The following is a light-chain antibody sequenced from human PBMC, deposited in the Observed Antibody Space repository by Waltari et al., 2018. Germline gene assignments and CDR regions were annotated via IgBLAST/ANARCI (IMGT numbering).Light chain of an antibody. CDR2: DAS. CDR3: QQYDNLPLT. CDR1: QDISNY. V-gene: IGKV1-33*01. J-gene: IGKJ4*01. Sequence: DIVMTQSPSSLSASVGDRVTITCQASQDISNYLNWYQQKPGKAPKLLIYDASNLETGVPSRFSGSGSGTDFTFTISSLQPEDIATYYCQQYDNLPLTFGGGTKVEIK.